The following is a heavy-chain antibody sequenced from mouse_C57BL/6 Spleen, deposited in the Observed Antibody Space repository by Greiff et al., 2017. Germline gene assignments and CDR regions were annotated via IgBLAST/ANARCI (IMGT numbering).Heavy chain of an antibody. J-gene: IGHJ4*01. CDR3: ARQGIYYDPSMDY. D-gene: IGHD2-4*01. CDR2: ISGGGGNT. V-gene: IGHV5-9*01. Sequence: EVHLVESGGGLVKPGGSLKLSCAASGFTFSSYTMSWVRQTPEKRLEWVATISGGGGNTYYPDSVKGRFTISRDNAKNTLYLQMSSLRSEDTALYYCARQGIYYDPSMDYWGQGTSVTVSS. CDR1: GFTFSSYT.